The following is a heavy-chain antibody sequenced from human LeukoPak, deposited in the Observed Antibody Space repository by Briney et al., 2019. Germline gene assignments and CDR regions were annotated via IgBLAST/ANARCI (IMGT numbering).Heavy chain of an antibody. D-gene: IGHD1-1*01. J-gene: IGHJ4*02. CDR2: IYFTGYT. CDR1: GGFISSHY. Sequence: PSETLSLTCTVPGGFISSHYWSWLRQPPGKGLEWIGYIYFTGYTKYNPSLKSRLTISRDTSRNQFPLSLISVTAADTAVYYCASVPMTTSFFDHWGKGSLVIVSS. V-gene: IGHV4-59*11. CDR3: ASVPMTTSFFDH.